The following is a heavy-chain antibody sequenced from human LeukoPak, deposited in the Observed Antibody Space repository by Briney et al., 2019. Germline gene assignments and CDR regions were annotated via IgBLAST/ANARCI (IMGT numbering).Heavy chain of an antibody. CDR2: INPSGSST. CDR1: GYTFTNYY. D-gene: IGHD6-19*01. CDR3: ARDIAVAGGSHNYYYGMDV. J-gene: IGHJ6*02. Sequence: GASVKVSCKASGYTFTNYYIHWVRQAPGQGLEWMGIINPSGSSTSYAQKFQGRVTMTRDTSTSTVYMELSSLRSEDTAVYYCARDIAVAGGSHNYYYGMDVWGQGTTVTVSS. V-gene: IGHV1-46*01.